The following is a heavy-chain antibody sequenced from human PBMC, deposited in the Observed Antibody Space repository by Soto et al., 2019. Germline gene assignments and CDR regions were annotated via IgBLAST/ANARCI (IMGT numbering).Heavy chain of an antibody. CDR1: GFTFNNYA. CDR3: AKDSHFGDYLPFDY. CDR2: ISSRGDTT. V-gene: IGHV3-23*01. Sequence: PGGSLRLSCETSGFTFNNYAMSWVRQAPGKGLEWVSAISSRGDTTYYADSVKGRFTISKDTSTDTLFLQMNSLRAEDTALYYCAKDSHFGDYLPFDYWGQGTLVTVS. D-gene: IGHD4-17*01. J-gene: IGHJ4*02.